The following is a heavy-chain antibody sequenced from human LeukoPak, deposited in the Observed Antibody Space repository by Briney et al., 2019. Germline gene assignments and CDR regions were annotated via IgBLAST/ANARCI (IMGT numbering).Heavy chain of an antibody. CDR3: ARGPRYYDFWSGYQNWFDP. CDR1: GGSFSGYY. D-gene: IGHD3-3*01. J-gene: IGHJ5*02. Sequence: KPSENLSLTCAVYGGSFSGYYWSWIRQPPGKGLEWIGEINHSGSTNYNPSLKSRVTISVDTSKNQFSLKLSSVTAADTAVYYCARGPRYYDFWSGYQNWFDPWGQGTLVTVSS. V-gene: IGHV4-34*01. CDR2: INHSGST.